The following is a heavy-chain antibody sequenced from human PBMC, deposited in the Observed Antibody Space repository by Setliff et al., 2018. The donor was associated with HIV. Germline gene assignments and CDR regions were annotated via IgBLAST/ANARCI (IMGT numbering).Heavy chain of an antibody. CDR2: IYYSGST. CDR3: ARGLSFYDPGGFDY. D-gene: IGHD3-22*01. CDR1: GGSISSSNYY. Sequence: PSETLSLTCTVSGGSISSSNYYWGWIRQPPGKGLEWIGSIYYSGSTNYNPSLKSRVTISVDTSKNQFSLKLSSVTAADTAVYYCARGLSFYDPGGFDYWGQGTLVTVSS. V-gene: IGHV4-39*07. J-gene: IGHJ4*02.